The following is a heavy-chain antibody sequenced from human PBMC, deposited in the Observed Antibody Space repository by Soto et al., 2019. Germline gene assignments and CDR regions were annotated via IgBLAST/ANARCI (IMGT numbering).Heavy chain of an antibody. V-gene: IGHV3-33*01. Sequence: GGSLRLSCAASGFTFSSYGMHWVRQAPGKGLEWVAVIWYDGSNKYYADSVKGRFTISRDNSKNTLYLQMNSLRAEDTAVYYCAREAAGTSWALRSPMDVWGKGTTVTVSS. D-gene: IGHD6-13*01. J-gene: IGHJ6*04. CDR3: AREAAGTSWALRSPMDV. CDR2: IWYDGSNK. CDR1: GFTFSSYG.